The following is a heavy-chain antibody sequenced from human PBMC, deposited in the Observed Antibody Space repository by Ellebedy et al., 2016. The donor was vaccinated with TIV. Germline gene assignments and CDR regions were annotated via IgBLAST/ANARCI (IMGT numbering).Heavy chain of an antibody. Sequence: ASVKVSXKASGYTFTGYYMHWVRQAPGQGLEWMGWINPSGGSTSYAQKFQGRVTMTRDTSTSTVYMELSSLRSEDTAVYYCARTYYYDSSGQGVAFDYWGQGTLVTVSS. J-gene: IGHJ4*02. CDR1: GYTFTGYY. CDR3: ARTYYYDSSGQGVAFDY. D-gene: IGHD3-22*01. CDR2: INPSGGST. V-gene: IGHV1-46*01.